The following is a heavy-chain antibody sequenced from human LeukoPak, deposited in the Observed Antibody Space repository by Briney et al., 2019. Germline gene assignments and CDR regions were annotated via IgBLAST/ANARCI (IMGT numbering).Heavy chain of an antibody. CDR1: GYTFTGYY. J-gene: IGHJ4*02. D-gene: IGHD2-15*01. CDR3: ARWMVVAAASDYFDF. CDR2: INPNSGGT. Sequence: ASVKVSCKASGYTFTGYYMHWVRQAPGQGLEWMGWINPNSGGTNYAQKFQGRVTMTRDTSISTAYMELSRLRSDDTAVYYCARWMVVAAASDYFDFWGQGTLVTVSS. V-gene: IGHV1-2*02.